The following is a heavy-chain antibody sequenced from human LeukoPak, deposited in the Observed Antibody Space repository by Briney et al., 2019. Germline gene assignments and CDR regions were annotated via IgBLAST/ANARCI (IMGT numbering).Heavy chain of an antibody. D-gene: IGHD3-10*01. CDR2: ISDRSSRI. CDR1: GFTFSAYS. J-gene: IGHJ5*01. Sequence: GGSLRLSCAASGFTFSAYSMNWVRQAPGKGLEWVSYISDRSSRIYYADSVRGRFTVSRDDGRDSLFLQMNSLRDEDTAVYYCARGQASGTYAFGSWGQGALVTVSS. V-gene: IGHV3-48*02. CDR3: ARGQASGTYAFGS.